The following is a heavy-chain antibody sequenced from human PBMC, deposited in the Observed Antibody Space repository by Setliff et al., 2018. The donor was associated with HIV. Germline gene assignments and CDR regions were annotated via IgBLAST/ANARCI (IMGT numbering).Heavy chain of an antibody. V-gene: IGHV1-2*02. D-gene: IGHD3-10*01. J-gene: IGHJ6*02. CDR2: VNPNSGDA. Sequence: ASVKVSCKASGYTFTGHYLHWVRQAPGQGLEWLGWVNPNSGDAIYAQNFQGRVTMTRDTSINAAYMELRGLRSDDTAVYYCAGNFGLSPSGKYYYYYGMDIWGQGTTVTVSS. CDR1: GYTFTGHY. CDR3: AGNFGLSPSGKYYYYYGMDI.